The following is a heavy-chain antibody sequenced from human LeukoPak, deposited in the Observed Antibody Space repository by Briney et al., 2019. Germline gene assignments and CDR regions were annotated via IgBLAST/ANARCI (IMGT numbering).Heavy chain of an antibody. CDR3: AKAPVTTCRGAYCYPFDY. D-gene: IGHD2-21*01. CDR2: IYADGNT. CDR1: GFIVNTNY. V-gene: IGHV3-53*01. J-gene: IGHJ4*02. Sequence: GGSLRLSWAASGFIVNTNYMTWVRQAPGRGLEWVSFIYADGNTYYADSVKGRFTISRDSSKNTLFLQMNRLRPEDAAVYYCAKAPVTTCRGAYCYPFDYWGQGTLVTVSS.